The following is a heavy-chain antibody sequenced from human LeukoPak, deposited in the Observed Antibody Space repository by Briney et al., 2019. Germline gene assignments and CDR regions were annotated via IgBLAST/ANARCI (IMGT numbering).Heavy chain of an antibody. D-gene: IGHD3-22*01. CDR1: GGSITSGSYF. V-gene: IGHV4-61*02. CDR3: ARSYYYDSSGSKDAFDT. CDR2: IYLSGST. J-gene: IGHJ3*02. Sequence: SQTLSLTCTVSGGSITSGSYFCNWIRQPAGKGLEWIGRIYLSGSTNYNPSLKSRVTISIDMSKNQFSLKLSSLTAADTAIYYCARSYYYDSSGSKDAFDTWGQGTMVTVSS.